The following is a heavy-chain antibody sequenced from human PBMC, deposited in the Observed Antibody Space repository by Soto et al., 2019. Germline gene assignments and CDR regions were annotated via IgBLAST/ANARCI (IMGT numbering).Heavy chain of an antibody. CDR2: ISSSSSTI. J-gene: IGHJ5*02. Sequence: EVQLVESGGGLVQPGGSLRLSCAASGFTFSSYSMNWVRQAPGNGLEWVSYISSSSSTIYYADSVKGRLTISRDNANNSLYLQMNSLRAEDTAVYYCARHPERTAKIGWFDPWGQGTLVTVSS. CDR3: ARHPERTAKIGWFDP. V-gene: IGHV3-48*01. CDR1: GFTFSSYS. D-gene: IGHD5-18*01.